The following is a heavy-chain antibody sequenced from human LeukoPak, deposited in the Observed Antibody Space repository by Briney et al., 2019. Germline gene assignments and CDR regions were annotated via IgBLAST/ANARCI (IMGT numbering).Heavy chain of an antibody. CDR3: AREGGYSGYDPFDY. CDR2: INPIFGTA. V-gene: IGHV1-69*13. CDR1: GGTFSSYA. Sequence: ASVKVSCKASGGTFSSYAISWVRQAPGQGLEWMGGINPIFGTANYAQKFQGRVTITADESTSTAYMELSSLRSEDTAVYYCAREGGYSGYDPFDYWGQGTLVTVSS. D-gene: IGHD5-12*01. J-gene: IGHJ4*02.